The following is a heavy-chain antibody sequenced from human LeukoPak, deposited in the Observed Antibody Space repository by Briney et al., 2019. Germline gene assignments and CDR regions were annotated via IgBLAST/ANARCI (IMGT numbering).Heavy chain of an antibody. J-gene: IGHJ4*02. V-gene: IGHV3-66*01. Sequence: GGSLRLSCAASGFTVSSNYMSWVRQAPGKGLEWVSVIYSGGSTYYADSVKGRFTISRDNSKNTLYLQMNSLRAEDTAVYCCAAGSGSYFWRVTSFDYWGQGTLVTVSS. CDR3: AAGSGSYFWRVTSFDY. CDR1: GFTVSSNY. CDR2: IYSGGST. D-gene: IGHD3-10*01.